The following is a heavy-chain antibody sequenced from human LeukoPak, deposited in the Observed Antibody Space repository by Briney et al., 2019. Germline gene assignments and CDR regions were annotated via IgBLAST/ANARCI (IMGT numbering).Heavy chain of an antibody. CDR3: ARGSGYVLDY. V-gene: IGHV3-48*03. Sequence: ISHISTRGRTIYYADSVKGRFTISRGNAKNSLYLQMNSLRGEDTGVYYCARGSGYVLDYWTQGTLVTVSS. J-gene: IGHJ4*02. D-gene: IGHD2-15*01. CDR2: ISTRGRTI.